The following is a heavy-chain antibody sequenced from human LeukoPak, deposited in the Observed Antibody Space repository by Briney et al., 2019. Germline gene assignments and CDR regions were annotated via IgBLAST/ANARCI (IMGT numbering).Heavy chain of an antibody. D-gene: IGHD3-22*01. CDR2: ISAYNGNT. V-gene: IGHV1-18*01. CDR1: AYTFTICG. CDR3: ARDRDYYDSSGNDAFDI. Sequence: ASVKVSFTSSAYTFTICGNSWVRQAPGQGLEWMGWISAYNGNTNYAQKLQGRVTMTTDTSTSTAYMELRSLRSDDTAVYYCARDRDYYDSSGNDAFDIWGQGTMVTVSS. J-gene: IGHJ3*02.